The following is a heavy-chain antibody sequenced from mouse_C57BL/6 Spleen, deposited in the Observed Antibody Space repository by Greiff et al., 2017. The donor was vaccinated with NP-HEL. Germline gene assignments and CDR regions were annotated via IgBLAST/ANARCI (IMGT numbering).Heavy chain of an antibody. CDR1: GYTFTSYW. Sequence: QVQLQQPGAELVKSGEGGKGGGGVSGYTFTSYWMHWVKQSPPPFLSFLFRLNRCSLSTHYNQNFKVKATLTVDKSSSTAYMQLSSLTSEDSAVYYCAIGTYYSNSYWYFDVWGTGTTVTVSS. CDR2: LNRCSLST. CDR3: AIGTYYSNSYWYFDV. J-gene: IGHJ1*03. D-gene: IGHD2-5*01. V-gene: IGHV1-74*01.